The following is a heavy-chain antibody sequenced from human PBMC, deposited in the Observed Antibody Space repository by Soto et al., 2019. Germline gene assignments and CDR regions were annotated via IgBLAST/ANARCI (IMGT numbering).Heavy chain of an antibody. CDR1: GGSISSNNYY. J-gene: IGHJ5*02. V-gene: IGHV4-39*01. CDR2: IYYSGTT. CDR3: AGLIWFGESSWWFDP. D-gene: IGHD3-10*01. Sequence: SETLSLTCTVSGGSISSNNYYWGWIRQPPGKGLEWIGNIYYSGTTYYNPSLGSRVTMSVDTSKNQFSLRLNSVTAADTAVYYCAGLIWFGESSWWFDPWGRGILVTVSS.